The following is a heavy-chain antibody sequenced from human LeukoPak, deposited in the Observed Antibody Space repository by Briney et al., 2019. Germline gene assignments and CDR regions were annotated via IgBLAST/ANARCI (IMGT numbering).Heavy chain of an antibody. D-gene: IGHD2-2*01. CDR2: ISDDSGST. Sequence: GGSLRLSCAASELMFSSYAMSWVRQAPGKGLEWVSGISDDSGSTYYADSVRGRFTISRDNSKNTLYLQMNSLRVEDTAVYYCAKDVGVVPAALVDYWGQGTLVTVSS. CDR3: AKDVGVVPAALVDY. J-gene: IGHJ4*02. V-gene: IGHV3-23*01. CDR1: ELMFSSYA.